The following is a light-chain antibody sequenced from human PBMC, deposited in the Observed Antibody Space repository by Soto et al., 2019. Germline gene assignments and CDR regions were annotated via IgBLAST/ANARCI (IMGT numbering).Light chain of an antibody. CDR2: DAS. V-gene: IGKV1-39*01. CDR3: QQSDSTPYT. J-gene: IGKJ1*01. Sequence: DIQMTQSPSSLSASVGDRVTITCRASQTISTYLNWYQQKPGKAPILLIYDASSLLSGVPSRFSRSGSATDITLTIASLHPDDFSTYYGQQSDSTPYTIGQGTKVDIK. CDR1: QTISTY.